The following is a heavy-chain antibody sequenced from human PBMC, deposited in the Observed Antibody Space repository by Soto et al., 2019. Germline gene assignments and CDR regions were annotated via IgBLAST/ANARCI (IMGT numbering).Heavy chain of an antibody. CDR1: GYTFTSYV. CDR2: INAGNGNT. CDR3: ARGVSTVVNWFDP. D-gene: IGHD2-2*01. J-gene: IGHJ5*02. Sequence: KLAVASVKVSCKASGYTFTSYVMHWVRQAPGQRLEWMGWINAGNGNTEYSQKFQGRVTITRDTSASTAYMELSSLRSEDTAVYYCARGVSTVVNWFDPWGQGTLVTVSS. V-gene: IGHV1-3*01.